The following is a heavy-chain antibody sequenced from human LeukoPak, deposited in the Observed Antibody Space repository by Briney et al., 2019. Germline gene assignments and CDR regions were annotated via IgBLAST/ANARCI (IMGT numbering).Heavy chain of an antibody. CDR1: GYNFLTFW. CDR3: PRLLDYASTYYYMDV. CDR2: IYPGDSDT. D-gene: IGHD2-2*01. Sequence: GESLKISCKTSGYNFLTFWIGWVRQMPGKGLEWMGVIYPGDSDTRYSPSFQGQVTISVDVSLSTAYLQWRSLRASDTAMYYCPRLLDYASTYYYMDVWGMGISVTVS. J-gene: IGHJ6*03. V-gene: IGHV5-51*01.